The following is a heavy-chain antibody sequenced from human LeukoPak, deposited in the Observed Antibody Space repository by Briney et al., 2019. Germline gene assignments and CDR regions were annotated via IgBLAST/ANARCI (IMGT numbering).Heavy chain of an antibody. CDR1: SGSISGRSND. CDR3: ARHGGSGLLSYFDY. V-gene: IGHV4-39*01. Sequence: SETLSLTCTVSSGSISGRSNDWGWIRQPPGKGLEWVGSIYHSGSTYYSPSLVSRATMSVGTSTNQFCVRLVSVTAADTAVYYCARHGGSGLLSYFDYSGPGTPGTVSP. CDR2: IYHSGST. D-gene: IGHD6-19*01. J-gene: IGHJ4*02.